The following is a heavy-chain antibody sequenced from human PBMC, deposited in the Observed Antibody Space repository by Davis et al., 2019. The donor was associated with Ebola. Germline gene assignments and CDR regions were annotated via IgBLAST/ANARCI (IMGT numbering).Heavy chain of an antibody. CDR2: ISSSSSYI. V-gene: IGHV3-21*04. CDR3: ASAISVGGHK. CDR1: GFTFSSYS. Sequence: GESLKISCAASGFTFSSYSMNWVRQAPGKGLEWVSSISSSSSYIYYADSVKGRFTISRDNAKNMLYLQMNSLRAEDTAIYYCASAISVGGHKWGQGTLATVSS. J-gene: IGHJ4*02. D-gene: IGHD6-19*01.